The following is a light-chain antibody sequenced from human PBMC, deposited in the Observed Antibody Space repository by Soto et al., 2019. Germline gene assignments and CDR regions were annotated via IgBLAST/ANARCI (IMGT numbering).Light chain of an antibody. CDR3: QSYDSTLSARYV. J-gene: IGLJ1*01. Sequence: QSVLTQPPSVSGAPGQRVTISCTGSSSNIGAGYDVHWYQQRPGTAPKLLIFGNINRPSGVPDRFPGSKSGTSASLAITGLQAEDEGDYYCQSYDSTLSARYVFXTGTKVTVL. V-gene: IGLV1-40*01. CDR1: SSNIGAGYD. CDR2: GNI.